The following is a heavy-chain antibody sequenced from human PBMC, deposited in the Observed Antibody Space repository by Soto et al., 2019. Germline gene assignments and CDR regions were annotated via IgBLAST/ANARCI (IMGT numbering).Heavy chain of an antibody. CDR2: ITDTGGDA. J-gene: IGHJ4*02. D-gene: IGHD3-10*01. V-gene: IGHV3-23*01. CDR3: ARGSTDSYPGSRIFDF. CDR1: GLTFVSRA. Sequence: GGSLRLSCVSSGLTFVSRAMSWVRQAPGEGLQWVSTITDTGGDAKYADSVRGRFVISRDNSKKILYLQMTSLTAEDSAMYFCARGSTDSYPGSRIFDFWGRGTLVTVSS.